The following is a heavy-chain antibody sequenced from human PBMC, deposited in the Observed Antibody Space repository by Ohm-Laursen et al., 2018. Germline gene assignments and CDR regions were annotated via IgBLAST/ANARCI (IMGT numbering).Heavy chain of an antibody. D-gene: IGHD6-13*01. CDR1: GFTFSDYY. CDR2: ISGSASTI. V-gene: IGHV3-11*01. CDR3: ARDRGSSSYYSMDV. J-gene: IGHJ6*02. Sequence: SLRLSCAASGFTFSDYYMSWIRQAPGKGLEWVSYISGSASTIYYADSVKGRFTISRDNGKNSLYLQMNSLRAEDTALYYCARDRGSSSYYSMDVWGQGTTVTVSS.